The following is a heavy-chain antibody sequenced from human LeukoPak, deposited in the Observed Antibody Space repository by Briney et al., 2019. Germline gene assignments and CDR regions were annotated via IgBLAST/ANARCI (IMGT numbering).Heavy chain of an antibody. CDR2: ISDNGGRT. V-gene: IGHV3-23*01. CDR1: GFTFSGYA. CDR3: ATDREGDPSAYYLV. Sequence: AGGSLRLSCAASGFTFSGYAMSWVRQAPGKGLEWVSTISDNGGRTYYADSVKGRFTISRDNSKNTLFLQMNSLRAEDSAVYYCATDREGDPSAYYLVGGQGTLIIVSS. J-gene: IGHJ4*02. D-gene: IGHD3-22*01.